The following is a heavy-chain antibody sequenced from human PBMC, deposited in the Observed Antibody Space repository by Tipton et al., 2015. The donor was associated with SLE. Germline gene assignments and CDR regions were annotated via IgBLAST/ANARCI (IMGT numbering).Heavy chain of an antibody. D-gene: IGHD3/OR15-3a*01. V-gene: IGHV4-30-2*01. Sequence: TLSLTCAVSGGSISSGGYSWSWIRQPPGKGLEWIGYIYHSGSTYYNPSLKSRVTISVDRSKNQFSLKLSSVTAADTAVYYCARAPGLDRDYYYYYYMDVWGKGTTVTVSS. J-gene: IGHJ6*03. CDR2: IYHSGST. CDR1: GGSISSGGYS. CDR3: ARAPGLDRDYYYYYYMDV.